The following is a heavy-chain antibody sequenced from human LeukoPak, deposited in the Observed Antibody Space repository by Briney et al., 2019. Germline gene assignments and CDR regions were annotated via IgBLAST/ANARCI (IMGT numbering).Heavy chain of an antibody. CDR2: IYHSGST. CDR1: GDSISSYY. CDR3: ARDGYSGSDAL. Sequence: SETLSLTCTVSGDSISSYYWSWIRQPPGKGLEWIGYIYHSGSTNYNPSLKSRVTISVDTSQNQFSLNLSSVTAADTAIYYCARDGYSGSDALWGQGTLVTVSS. V-gene: IGHV4-59*01. D-gene: IGHD5-12*01. J-gene: IGHJ4*02.